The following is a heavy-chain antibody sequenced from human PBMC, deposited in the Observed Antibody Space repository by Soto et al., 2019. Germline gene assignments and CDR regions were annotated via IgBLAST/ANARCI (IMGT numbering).Heavy chain of an antibody. CDR2: VDSAGSGT. J-gene: IGHJ4*02. V-gene: IGHV3-74*01. CDR3: ATVFEH. CDR1: GITFSGFW. Sequence: VPLVESGGGSVQPGGSLRLSCVASGITFSGFWMHWVRQVPGKGLEWVARVDSAGSGTSYADFVKGRFTISRDNAKNTLSLQMDSLRVADTAVYYCATVFEHWGQGIPVTVSS.